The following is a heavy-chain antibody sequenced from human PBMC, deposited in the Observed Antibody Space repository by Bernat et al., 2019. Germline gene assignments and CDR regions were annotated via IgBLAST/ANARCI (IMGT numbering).Heavy chain of an antibody. D-gene: IGHD1-26*01. V-gene: IGHV3-30-3*01. CDR1: GFTFSSYA. Sequence: QVQLVESGGGVVQPGRSLRLSCAASGFTFSSYAMHWVRQAPGKGLEWVAVISYDGSNKYYADSVKGRFTISRDNSKNTLYLQMNSLRAEDTAVYYCASSALEHDYWGQGTLVTVSS. CDR3: ASSALEHDY. J-gene: IGHJ4*02. CDR2: ISYDGSNK.